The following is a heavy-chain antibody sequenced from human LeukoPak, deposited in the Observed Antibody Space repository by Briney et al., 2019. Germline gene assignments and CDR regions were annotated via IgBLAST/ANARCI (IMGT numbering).Heavy chain of an antibody. CDR2: IYYSGST. CDR1: GGFISSYY. J-gene: IGHJ4*02. Sequence: SETLSLTCTVSGGFISSYYWSWIRQPPGKGLEWIGYIYYSGSTYYNPSLKSRVTISVDTSKNQFSLKLSSVTAADTAVYYCARGDDSSGYSDYFDYWGQGTLVTVSS. D-gene: IGHD3-22*01. CDR3: ARGDDSSGYSDYFDY. V-gene: IGHV4-59*08.